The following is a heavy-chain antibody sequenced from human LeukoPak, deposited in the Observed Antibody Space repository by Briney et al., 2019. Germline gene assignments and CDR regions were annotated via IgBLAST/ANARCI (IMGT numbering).Heavy chain of an antibody. J-gene: IGHJ4*02. CDR3: ARAHYDFWSAYLDY. V-gene: IGHV4-4*07. CDR1: GCSISSYS. Sequence: SETLSLTCTVSGCSISSYSWSWIRQPAGKGLEWIGRIYTSGSTNYNPSLKSRVTMSVDTSKNQFSLKLSSVTAADTAVYYCARAHYDFWSAYLDYWGQGTLVTVSS. D-gene: IGHD3-3*01. CDR2: IYTSGST.